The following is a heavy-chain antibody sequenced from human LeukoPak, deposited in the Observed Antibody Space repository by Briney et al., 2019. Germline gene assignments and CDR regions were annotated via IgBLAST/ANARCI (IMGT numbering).Heavy chain of an antibody. CDR1: GFTFSSYA. CDR3: ARDWGMTTVYSFDY. V-gene: IGHV3-30-3*01. Sequence: GGSLRPSCAASGFTFSSYAVPWVRQAPGKGLEWGGVISYDGNNKYYADSVKGRFTISRDNSKNTLYLQMNSLRAEDTAVYYCARDWGMTTVYSFDYWGQGTLVTVSS. CDR2: ISYDGNNK. J-gene: IGHJ4*02. D-gene: IGHD4-17*01.